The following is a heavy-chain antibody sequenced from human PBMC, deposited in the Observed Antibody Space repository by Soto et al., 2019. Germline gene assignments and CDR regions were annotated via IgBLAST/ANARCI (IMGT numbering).Heavy chain of an antibody. V-gene: IGHV3-74*01. CDR1: GFTFSYYW. D-gene: IGHD3-10*01. J-gene: IGHJ3*01. Sequence: EVQLLESGGGLVQPGESLRLSCAASGFTFSYYWMHWVRQAPGMGLVWVSRIHSDGSSTTYADSVKGRFTISRDNARNTLYLHMNSLRAEGTAVYYCASGDRGAFDLWGQGTVVTVSS. CDR2: IHSDGSST. CDR3: ASGDRGAFDL.